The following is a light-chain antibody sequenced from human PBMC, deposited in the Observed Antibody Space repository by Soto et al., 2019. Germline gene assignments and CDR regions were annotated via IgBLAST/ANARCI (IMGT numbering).Light chain of an antibody. J-gene: IGKJ3*01. CDR1: QGISSW. Sequence: DIQMTQSPSSVSASVGDTVTITCRASQGISSWLAWYQQKPGKAPNLLIYGASNLQSGVPPRFSGSVSGTDFTLTNSSLQPEDFATYYCQQAYSLPFTFGPGTKVDIK. V-gene: IGKV1-12*02. CDR3: QQAYSLPFT. CDR2: GAS.